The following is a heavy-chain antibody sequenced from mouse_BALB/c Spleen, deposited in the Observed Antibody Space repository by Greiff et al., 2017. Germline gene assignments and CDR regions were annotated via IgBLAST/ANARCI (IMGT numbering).Heavy chain of an antibody. CDR3: ARRYDYDRGAMDY. CDR1: GYSFTDYN. V-gene: IGHV1S135*01. Sequence: VQLKQSGPELVQPGASVKVSCTASGYSFTDYNMYWVKQSHGKSLEWIGYIGPYNGGTSYNQKFKGQATLTVDKSSSTAFMHLNSLTSEDSAVYYCARRYDYDRGAMDYWGQGTSVTVSS. J-gene: IGHJ4*01. CDR2: IGPYNGGT. D-gene: IGHD2-4*01.